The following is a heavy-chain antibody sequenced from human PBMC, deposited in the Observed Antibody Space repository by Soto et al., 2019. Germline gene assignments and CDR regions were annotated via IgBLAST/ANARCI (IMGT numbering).Heavy chain of an antibody. CDR1: GGSISSYY. D-gene: IGHD4-17*01. CDR2: IYYSGST. V-gene: IGHV4-59*01. J-gene: IGHJ4*02. Sequence: SETLSLTCTVSGGSISSYYWSWIRQPPGKGLEWIGNIYYSGSTNYNPSLKTRVTISINTSKNQFSLRLSSVTAADTAVYYCARTVHYGDSAGLGYYFDYWGQGTLVTVSS. CDR3: ARTVHYGDSAGLGYYFDY.